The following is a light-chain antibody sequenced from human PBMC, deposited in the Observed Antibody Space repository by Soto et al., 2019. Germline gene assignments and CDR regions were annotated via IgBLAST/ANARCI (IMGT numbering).Light chain of an antibody. V-gene: IGKV1-5*01. Sequence: DIPMTQSPSTLSASVGDRVTITCRASQSISSWLAWYQQKPGKAPKLLIYDASSLESGVPSRISGSGSGTEFTLTISSLLPDDFATNYCQQYNSYWTLGQGTKVEVK. CDR3: QQYNSYWT. J-gene: IGKJ1*01. CDR2: DAS. CDR1: QSISSW.